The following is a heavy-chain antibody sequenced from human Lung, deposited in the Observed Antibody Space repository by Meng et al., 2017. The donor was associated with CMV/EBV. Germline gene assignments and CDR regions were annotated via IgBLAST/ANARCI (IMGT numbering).Heavy chain of an antibody. D-gene: IGHD2-2*01. CDR1: GFIFNSYA. CDR3: ARDRNQLLLGGGFDY. V-gene: IGHV3-30*04. J-gene: IGHJ4*02. CDR2: ISYDGSNK. Sequence: GESLKISCAASGFIFNSYAMHWVRQAPGKGLECVAIISYDGSNKYYVDSVKGRFIISRDKSKNTLYLQMNSLRAEDTAVYYCARDRNQLLLGGGFDYWGQGXLVTVSS.